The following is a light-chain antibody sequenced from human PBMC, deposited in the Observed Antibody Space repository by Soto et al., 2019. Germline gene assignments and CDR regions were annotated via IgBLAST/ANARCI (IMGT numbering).Light chain of an antibody. CDR1: HYISTN. J-gene: IGKJ2*01. CDR2: AAS. CDR3: QQSYSTPPDT. Sequence: DIQMTQSPSSLSASVGDRVTISCRASHYISTNLNWYQKKPGKAPKLLIHAASSLHSGVPSRFXXXXXXXXXXXXXXSLXPEDFATYYCQQSYSTPPDTFGQGTKLEIQ. V-gene: IGKV1-39*01.